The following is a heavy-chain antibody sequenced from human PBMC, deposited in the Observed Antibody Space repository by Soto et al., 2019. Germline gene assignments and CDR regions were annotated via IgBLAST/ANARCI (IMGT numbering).Heavy chain of an antibody. CDR3: ARDRAWDSSGDY. CDR1: GYTFTSYD. CDR2: MNPNSGNT. V-gene: IGHV1-8*01. Sequence: QVRLVQSGGEEKKPGASVKVSCKASGYTFTSYDINWVRQATGQGLEWMGWMNPNSGNTGYAQKFQGRVTMTRNTSISTAYMELSSLRSEDTAVYYCARDRAWDSSGDYWGQGTLVTVSS. J-gene: IGHJ4*02. D-gene: IGHD6-19*01.